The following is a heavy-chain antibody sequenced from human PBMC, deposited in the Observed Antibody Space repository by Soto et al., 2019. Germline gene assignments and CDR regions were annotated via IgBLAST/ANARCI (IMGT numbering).Heavy chain of an antibody. CDR2: ISSSSSYI. V-gene: IGHV3-21*01. CDR3: ARDLFMGYSSGWYYSKPKHHFDY. Sequence: EVQLVESGGGLVKPGGSLRLSCAASGFTFSSYSMNWVRQAPGKGLEWVSSISSSSSYIYYADSVKGRFTISRDNAKNSLYLQMNSLRVEDTAVYYCARDLFMGYSSGWYYSKPKHHFDYWGQGTLVTVSS. CDR1: GFTFSSYS. J-gene: IGHJ4*02. D-gene: IGHD6-19*01.